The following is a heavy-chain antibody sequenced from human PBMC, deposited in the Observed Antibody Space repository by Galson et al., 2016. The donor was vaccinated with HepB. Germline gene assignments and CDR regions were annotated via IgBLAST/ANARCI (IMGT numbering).Heavy chain of an antibody. V-gene: IGHV3-33*01. Sequence: SLRLSCAASGFTFSSYGMHWVRQAPGKGLEWVAVIWYDGSNKYYADSVKGRFTISRDNSKNTLYLQMNSLRAEDTAVYHCAREELTIFGVVYYYYYGMDVWGQGTTVTVSS. CDR3: AREELTIFGVVYYYYYGMDV. CDR2: IWYDGSNK. CDR1: GFTFSSYG. J-gene: IGHJ6*02. D-gene: IGHD3-3*01.